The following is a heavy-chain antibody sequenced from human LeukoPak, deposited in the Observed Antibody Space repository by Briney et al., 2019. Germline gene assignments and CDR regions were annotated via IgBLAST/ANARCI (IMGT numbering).Heavy chain of an antibody. J-gene: IGHJ6*02. CDR1: GFTFSSYW. Sequence: GGSLRLSCAASGFTFSSYWMHWARQAPGKGLVWVSRINSDGGNTMYADSVKGRFTISRDNAKNTLYLQMNSLRVEGTAIYYCAKDFPHYYEVPHGMDVWGQGTTVTV. CDR2: INSDGGNT. D-gene: IGHD3-22*01. CDR3: AKDFPHYYEVPHGMDV. V-gene: IGHV3-74*03.